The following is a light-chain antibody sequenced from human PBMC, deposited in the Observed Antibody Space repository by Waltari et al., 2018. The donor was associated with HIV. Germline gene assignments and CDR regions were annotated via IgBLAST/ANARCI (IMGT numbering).Light chain of an antibody. V-gene: IGLV3-21*02. CDR1: NIGDKN. CDR3: QVWERTRDLVI. J-gene: IGLJ2*01. Sequence: SFVLTQPPSESVAPGQTATIPCGGDNIGDKNVHWYHQRPGQAPVLVVYDNNVRPSGIPERFSGSNSGNTATLTITGVGAGDEGDYYCQVWERTRDLVIFAGGTKLTVL. CDR2: DNN.